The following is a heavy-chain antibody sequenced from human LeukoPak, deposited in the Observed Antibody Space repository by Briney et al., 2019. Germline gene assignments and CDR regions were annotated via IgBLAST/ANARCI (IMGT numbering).Heavy chain of an antibody. CDR1: GDSISSSSYY. CDR3: ARRLRAYAYVFDY. CDR2: IYYTGSK. V-gene: IGHV4-39*01. D-gene: IGHD3-10*02. J-gene: IGHJ4*02. Sequence: SETLSLTCSVSGDSISSSSYYWGSIRQPPGKGLEWIGSIYYTGSKHYNPSLKSRVTISVDKSNNQFSLKLSSVTAADTAVYYCARRLRAYAYVFDYWGQGTLVTVSS.